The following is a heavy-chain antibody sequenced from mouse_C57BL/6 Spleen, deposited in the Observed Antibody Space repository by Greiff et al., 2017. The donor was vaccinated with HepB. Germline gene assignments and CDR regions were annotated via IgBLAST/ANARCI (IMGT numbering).Heavy chain of an antibody. CDR3: ARGSNYGYYYAMDY. CDR2: INPSSGYT. J-gene: IGHJ4*01. V-gene: IGHV1-4*01. Sequence: VQLQQSGAELARPGASVKMSCKASGYTFTSYTMHWVKQRPGQGLEWIGYINPSSGYTKYNQKFKDKATLTADKSSSTAYMQLSSLTSEDSAVYYCARGSNYGYYYAMDYWGQGTSVTVSS. CDR1: GYTFTSYT. D-gene: IGHD2-5*01.